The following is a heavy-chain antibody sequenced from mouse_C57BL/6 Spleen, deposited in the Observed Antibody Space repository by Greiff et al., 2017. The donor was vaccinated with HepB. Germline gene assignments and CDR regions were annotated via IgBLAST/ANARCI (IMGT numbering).Heavy chain of an antibody. V-gene: IGHV5-17*01. CDR1: GFTFSDYG. J-gene: IGHJ4*01. Sequence: EVHLVESGGGLVKPGGSLKLSCAASGFTFSDYGMHWVRQAPEKGLEWVAYISSGSSTIYYADTVKGRFTISRDNAKNTLFLQMTSLRSEDTAMYYCAKFYDYDEDYAMDYWGQGTSVTVSS. CDR2: ISSGSSTI. CDR3: AKFYDYDEDYAMDY. D-gene: IGHD2-4*01.